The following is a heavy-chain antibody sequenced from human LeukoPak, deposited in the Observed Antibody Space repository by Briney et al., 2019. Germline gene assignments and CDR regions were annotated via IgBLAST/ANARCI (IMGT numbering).Heavy chain of an antibody. CDR3: ARGGYDSSGYLYYFDY. Sequence: GASVKVSCTASGGTFSSYAISWVRQAPGQGLEWMGGIIPIFGTANYAQKFQGRVTITADESTGTAYTELSSLRSEDTAAYYCARGGYDSSGYLYYFDYWGQGTLVTVSS. D-gene: IGHD3-22*01. V-gene: IGHV1-69*13. J-gene: IGHJ4*02. CDR1: GGTFSSYA. CDR2: IIPIFGTA.